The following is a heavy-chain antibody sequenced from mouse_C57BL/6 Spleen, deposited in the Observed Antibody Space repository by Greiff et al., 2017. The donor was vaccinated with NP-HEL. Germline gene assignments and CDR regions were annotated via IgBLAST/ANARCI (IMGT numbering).Heavy chain of an antibody. CDR3: ARSGNPYYDYAYYAMDY. CDR1: GYTFTSYW. V-gene: IGHV1-61*01. J-gene: IGHJ4*01. Sequence: QVQLQQPGAELVRPGSSVKLSCKASGYTFTSYWMDWVKQRPGQGLEWIGNIYPSDSETHYNQKFKDKATLTVDKSSSTAYMQLSSMTSEDSAVYYVARSGNPYYDYAYYAMDYWGQGTSVTVSS. D-gene: IGHD2-4*01. CDR2: IYPSDSET.